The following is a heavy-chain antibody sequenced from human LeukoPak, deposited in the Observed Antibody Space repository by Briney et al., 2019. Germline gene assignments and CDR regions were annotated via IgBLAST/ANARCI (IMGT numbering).Heavy chain of an antibody. D-gene: IGHD4-17*01. V-gene: IGHV4-39*01. CDR1: GGSISSSSYY. CDR3: ARQPHDYGDYDHYFDY. CDR2: IYYSGST. Sequence: PSETLSLTCTVSGGSISSSSYYWGWIRQPPGRGLEWIGSIYYSGSTYYNPSLKSRVTISVDTSKNQFSLKLSSVTAADTAVYYCARQPHDYGDYDHYFDYWGQGTLVTVSS. J-gene: IGHJ4*02.